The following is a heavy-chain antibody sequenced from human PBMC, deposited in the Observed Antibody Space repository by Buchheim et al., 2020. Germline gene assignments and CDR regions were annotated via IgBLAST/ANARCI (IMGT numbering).Heavy chain of an antibody. J-gene: IGHJ4*02. D-gene: IGHD1-26*01. CDR1: GFTFRSYA. CDR3: ARDKGRYYFDY. CDR2: VSYDGSNT. Sequence: QVQLVESGGGVVQPGRYLRLSCAVSGFTFRSYAMHWVRQAPGKGLEWVAVVSYDGSNTYHADSATGRFTISMDNSKNTLYLQMNSLRGEDTAVYYCARDKGRYYFDYWGQGTL. V-gene: IGHV3-30*04.